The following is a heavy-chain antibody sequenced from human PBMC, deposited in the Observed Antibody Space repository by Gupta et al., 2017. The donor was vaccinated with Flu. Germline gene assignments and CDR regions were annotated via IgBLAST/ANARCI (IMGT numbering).Heavy chain of an antibody. CDR1: GGSFSGYY. CDR3: ARYAYSSSRAIEY. Sequence: QVQLQQRGAALLKPSETLSLTCAVYGGSFSGYYWSWIRQPPGKGLEWIGEINNSGSSNYSPALTSRVTISVDTSKNQFSLKLGSVTAADTGVYYCARYAYSSSRAIEYWGQGTLVTVSS. J-gene: IGHJ4*02. CDR2: INNSGSS. V-gene: IGHV4-34*01. D-gene: IGHD6-13*01.